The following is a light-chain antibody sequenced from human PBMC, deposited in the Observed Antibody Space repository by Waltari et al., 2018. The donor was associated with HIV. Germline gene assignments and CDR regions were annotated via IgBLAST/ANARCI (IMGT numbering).Light chain of an antibody. CDR2: KAS. CDR3: QQYKSYLLT. Sequence: DIQMTQSPSTLSASVGDRVTITCRASQSISSWLAWYQQKPGKAPKLLIYKASSVESGVPSRFSGSGSGTEFTLTISSLQPDDFATYYCQQYKSYLLTFGGGTKVEIK. CDR1: QSISSW. J-gene: IGKJ4*01. V-gene: IGKV1-5*03.